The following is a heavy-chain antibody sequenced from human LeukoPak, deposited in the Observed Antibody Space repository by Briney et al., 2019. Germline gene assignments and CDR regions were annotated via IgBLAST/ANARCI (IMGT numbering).Heavy chain of an antibody. V-gene: IGHV3-23*01. CDR2: ISISSSST. CDR3: AKGAQYDFWSGYTLEYFDV. D-gene: IGHD3-3*01. J-gene: IGHJ4*02. Sequence: VGSLRLSCAASGFTFSTYAMSWVRQAPGKGLEWVSFISISSSSTHYIDSVKGRFTISRDNSENALYLQINSLRAEDTATYYCAKGAQYDFWSGYTLEYFDVWGRGTLVTVSS. CDR1: GFTFSTYA.